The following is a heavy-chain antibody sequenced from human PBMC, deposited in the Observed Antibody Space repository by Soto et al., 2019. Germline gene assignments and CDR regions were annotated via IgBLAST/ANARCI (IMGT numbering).Heavy chain of an antibody. V-gene: IGHV6-1*01. J-gene: IGHJ5*01. CDR1: GDSVSTNSAT. CDR3: ARLIGDSWLDS. D-gene: IGHD2-8*01. CDR2: TYYRSRWFN. Sequence: SQTLSLTCAISGDSVSTNSATWDWIRQYPSRGLEWLGRTYYRSRWFNDYAVSVKGRITINPDTSNNQFSLQLSSLTPDDTAVYYCARLIGDSWLDSWGQGTLVTVSS.